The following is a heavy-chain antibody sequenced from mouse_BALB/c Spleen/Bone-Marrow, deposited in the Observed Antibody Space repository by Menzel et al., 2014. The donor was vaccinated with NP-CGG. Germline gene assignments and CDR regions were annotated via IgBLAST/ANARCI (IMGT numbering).Heavy chain of an antibody. J-gene: IGHJ2*01. D-gene: IGHD2-2*01. CDR1: GFNIKDTY. Sequence: EVQLQQSGAELVKPGASVKLSCTASGFNIKDTYIHWVKQRPEQGLEWIGRIDPANDNTKYDPKFQGKATITADTSSSTAYLQLSSLTSKDTAVYYCASYVYGYYFDYWGQGTTLPVSS. V-gene: IGHV14-3*02. CDR2: IDPANDNT. CDR3: ASYVYGYYFDY.